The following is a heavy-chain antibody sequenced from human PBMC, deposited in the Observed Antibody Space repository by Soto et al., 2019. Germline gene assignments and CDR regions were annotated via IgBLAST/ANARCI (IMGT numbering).Heavy chain of an antibody. CDR3: ARDYGSGYIFDY. CDR1: GFTFSSYE. D-gene: IGHD3-22*01. Sequence: GGSLRLSCAASGFTFSSYEMNWVRQAPGKGLEWVANIKQDGSEKYYVDSVKGRFTISRDNAKNSLYLQMNSLRAEDTAVYYCARDYGSGYIFDYWGQGTLVTVSS. J-gene: IGHJ4*02. CDR2: IKQDGSEK. V-gene: IGHV3-7*01.